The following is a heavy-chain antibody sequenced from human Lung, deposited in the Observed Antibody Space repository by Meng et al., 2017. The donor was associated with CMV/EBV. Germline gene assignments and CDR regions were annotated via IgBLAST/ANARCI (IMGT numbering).Heavy chain of an antibody. CDR3: ARDWEGSWAVFDY. D-gene: IGHD6-13*01. CDR1: GYTFTGYY. V-gene: IGHV1-2*04. J-gene: IGHJ4*02. CDR2: INPNSGGT. Sequence: VQLVQLGAEGKKPGASVKVSCKASGYTFTGYYRHWVRQAPGQGLEWMGWINPNSGGTNYAQKFQGWATMTRDTSISTAYMELSRLRSDDTAVYYCARDWEGSWAVFDYWGQGTLVTVSS.